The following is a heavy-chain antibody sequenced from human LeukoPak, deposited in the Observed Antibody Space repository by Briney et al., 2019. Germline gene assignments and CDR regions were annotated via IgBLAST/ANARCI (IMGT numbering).Heavy chain of an antibody. J-gene: IGHJ4*02. V-gene: IGHV4-34*01. CDR3: ASTLYCDGDCCSGHDY. CDR2: TNHSGST. Sequence: SETLSLTCAVYGGSFSGYYWSWIRHPPGKGLEWIGETNHSGSTNYNPPLKSRVTISVDTSRNQFSLKLSFVTAADTAMYYRASTLYCDGDCCSGHDYWGQGTLVTVSS. D-gene: IGHD2-21*02. CDR1: GGSFSGYY.